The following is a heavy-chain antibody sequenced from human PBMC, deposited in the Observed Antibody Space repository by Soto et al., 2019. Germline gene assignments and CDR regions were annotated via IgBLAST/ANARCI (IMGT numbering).Heavy chain of an antibody. CDR1: GFTFSNHV. Sequence: QVQLVESGGGVVQPGRSLKLSCTASGFTFSNHVMHWVRQAPGKGLEWVALIWFDGSDKYYADSVKGRFTISRDNSKNTLSLQMNSLRVEDTAVYYCASDPSDRSGILDNWGPGSLVTVSS. CDR3: ASDPSDRSGILDN. J-gene: IGHJ4*02. CDR2: IWFDGSDK. D-gene: IGHD3-22*01. V-gene: IGHV3-33*01.